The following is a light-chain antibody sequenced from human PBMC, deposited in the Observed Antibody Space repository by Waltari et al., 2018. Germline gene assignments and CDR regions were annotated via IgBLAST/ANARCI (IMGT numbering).Light chain of an antibody. CDR3: QQSRSAPYT. Sequence: DIQMTQSPSALSASVGDRVTITCRASQSISTYLNWYQQEPGNAPKLLIHGASNLHTGVPSRFTGSGSGTDFSLSISSLQPEDFATYYCQQSRSAPYTFSQGTKLQIK. V-gene: IGKV1-39*01. CDR2: GAS. CDR1: QSISTY. J-gene: IGKJ2*01.